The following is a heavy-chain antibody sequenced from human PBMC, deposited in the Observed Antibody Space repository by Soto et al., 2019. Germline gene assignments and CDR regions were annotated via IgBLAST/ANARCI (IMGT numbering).Heavy chain of an antibody. D-gene: IGHD4-4*01. CDR3: AREYMTSISRGWFDP. CDR1: GGSVSSDDYY. V-gene: IGHV4-31*03. Sequence: QVQLQESGPGLVKPSQTLSLTCTVSGGSVSSDDYYWSWIRQLPGKGLEWIGYMYYGGSTNYNPSLESRVTISIDTSKNQFSLRLNSVTAADTAVYFCAREYMTSISRGWFDPWGQGTLVIVSS. CDR2: MYYGGST. J-gene: IGHJ5*02.